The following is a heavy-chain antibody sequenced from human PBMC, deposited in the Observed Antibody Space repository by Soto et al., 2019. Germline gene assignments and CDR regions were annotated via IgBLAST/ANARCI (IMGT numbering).Heavy chain of an antibody. D-gene: IGHD6-13*01. J-gene: IGHJ5*02. V-gene: IGHV1-58*01. Sequence: AASVKVSCKASGFTFTSSAVQWVRQARGQRLEWIGWIVVGSGNTNYAQKFQERVTITRDMSTSTAYMELSSLRSEDTAVYYCAAGYSQNDNWFDPWGQGTLVTVSS. CDR2: IVVGSGNT. CDR1: GFTFTSSA. CDR3: AAGYSQNDNWFDP.